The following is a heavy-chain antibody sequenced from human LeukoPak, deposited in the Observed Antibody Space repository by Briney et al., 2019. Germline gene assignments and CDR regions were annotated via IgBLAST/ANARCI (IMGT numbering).Heavy chain of an antibody. CDR3: ARDNVLLWFGENAFDI. CDR1: GGSISSYY. Sequence: SETLSLTCTVSGGSISSYYWSWIRQPPGKGLEWIGYIYYSGSTNYNPSLKSRVTISVDTSKNQFSLKLSSVTAADTAVYYCARDNVLLWFGENAFDISGQGTMVTVSS. V-gene: IGHV4-59*01. CDR2: IYYSGST. J-gene: IGHJ3*02. D-gene: IGHD3-10*01.